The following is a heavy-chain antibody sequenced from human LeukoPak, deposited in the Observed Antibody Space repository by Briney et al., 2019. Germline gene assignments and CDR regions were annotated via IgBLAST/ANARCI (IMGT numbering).Heavy chain of an antibody. CDR2: IYSRGGT. V-gene: IGHV3-53*01. CDR3: ARKTDSSGSGDY. CDR1: GFTVSSNF. J-gene: IGHJ4*02. Sequence: GGSLRLSCAASGFTVSSNFMSWVRQAPGKGLECVSVIYSRGGTYYSDSAQGRFTISRGASKNTLFLQMNSLRADDTAVYYCARKTDSSGSGDYWGQGTLVTVSS. D-gene: IGHD3-22*01.